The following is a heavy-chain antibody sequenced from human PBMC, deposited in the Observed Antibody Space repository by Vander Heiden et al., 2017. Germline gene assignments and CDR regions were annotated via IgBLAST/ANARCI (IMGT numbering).Heavy chain of an antibody. Sequence: EVRLVESGGGFIQTGGSLRLSCAASGLPVSSHYMSWVRQAPGKGLQWVSVIYSGGGTYYADSVRGRFTISRDNSKNTLYLQMNSLRAEDTAVYYCARGPIHSGFDYWGQGTLVTVSS. CDR2: IYSGGGT. CDR1: GLPVSSHY. CDR3: ARGPIHSGFDY. V-gene: IGHV3-53*01. D-gene: IGHD2-15*01. J-gene: IGHJ4*02.